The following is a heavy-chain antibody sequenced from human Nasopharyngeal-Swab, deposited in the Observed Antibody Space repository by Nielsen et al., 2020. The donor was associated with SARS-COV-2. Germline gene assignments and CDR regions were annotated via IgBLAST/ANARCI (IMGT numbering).Heavy chain of an antibody. CDR1: GFTFSSYG. D-gene: IGHD6-13*01. Sequence: GALRHSCAASGFTFSSYGMHWVRQAPGKGLEWVAVIWYDGSNEYYADSVKGRFTISRDNSKNTLYLQMNSLRAEDTAVYYCAREFRRYSSSWPFDYWGQGTLVTVSS. V-gene: IGHV3-33*01. CDR2: IWYDGSNE. CDR3: AREFRRYSSSWPFDY. J-gene: IGHJ4*02.